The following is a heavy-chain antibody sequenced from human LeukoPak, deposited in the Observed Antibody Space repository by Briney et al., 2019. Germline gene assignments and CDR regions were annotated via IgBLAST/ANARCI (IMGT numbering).Heavy chain of an antibody. V-gene: IGHV3-33*01. CDR2: IWYDGSNK. CDR1: GFNFRSYG. Sequence: GRSLRLSCAASGFNFRSYGMHWVRQAPGKGLEGVAIIWYDGSNKYHADSVKGRFTISRDNSKNTLFLQMDSLRAEDTAVYYCARSHPGTTVDGYWGQGTLVTVSS. CDR3: ARSHPGTTVDGY. D-gene: IGHD6-19*01. J-gene: IGHJ4*02.